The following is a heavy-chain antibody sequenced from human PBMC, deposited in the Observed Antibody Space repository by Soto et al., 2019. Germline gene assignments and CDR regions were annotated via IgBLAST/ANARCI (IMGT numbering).Heavy chain of an antibody. CDR2: ISHSGST. CDR3: ARGLRASFGVRLSYYYYGMNV. V-gene: IGHV4-34*01. Sequence: SETLSLTCAGHGGSFCDYYLCFILHPPLNGLEWIGEISHSGSTNYNAPLKSRVTISLDTSKNHFSLKLSSVTAADTAVYYCARGLRASFGVRLSYYYYGMNVWGQGTAVTVSS. D-gene: IGHD3-10*01. CDR1: GGSFCDYY. J-gene: IGHJ6*02.